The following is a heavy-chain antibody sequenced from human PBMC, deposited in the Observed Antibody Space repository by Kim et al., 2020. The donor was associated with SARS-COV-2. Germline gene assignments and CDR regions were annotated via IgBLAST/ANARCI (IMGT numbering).Heavy chain of an antibody. J-gene: IGHJ4*02. CDR3: ARPSSGSYLGEVGY. D-gene: IGHD1-26*01. Sequence: DSVKGRFTISRDNAKKSLYLQMNSLRAEDTAVYYCARPSSGSYLGEVGYWGQGTLVTVSS. V-gene: IGHV3-48*03.